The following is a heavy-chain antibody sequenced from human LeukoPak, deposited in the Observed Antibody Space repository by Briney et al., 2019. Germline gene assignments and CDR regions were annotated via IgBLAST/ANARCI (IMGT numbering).Heavy chain of an antibody. Sequence: ASVKVSCKAFGYTFTSNYMHWVRQAPGQGPEWMGVISPSGGSTTYAQKFQGRVTLTRDMSTSTAYMELSRLRSDDTAVYYCARGSSSALDYWGRGTLVTVSS. J-gene: IGHJ4*02. D-gene: IGHD6-13*01. CDR3: ARGSSSALDY. CDR1: GYTFTSNY. CDR2: ISPSGGST. V-gene: IGHV1-46*01.